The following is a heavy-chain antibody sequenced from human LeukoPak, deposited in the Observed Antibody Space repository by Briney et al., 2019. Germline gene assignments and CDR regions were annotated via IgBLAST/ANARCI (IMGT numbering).Heavy chain of an antibody. CDR3: ARDRGRWLQSVDY. D-gene: IGHD5-24*01. Sequence: PGGSLRLSCAASGFTFSSYAMHWVRQAPGKGLEYVSAISSNGGSTYYANSVKGRLTISRDNSKNTLYLQMGSLRAEDMAVYYCARDRGRWLQSVDYWGQGTLVTVSS. J-gene: IGHJ4*02. V-gene: IGHV3-64*01. CDR2: ISSNGGST. CDR1: GFTFSSYA.